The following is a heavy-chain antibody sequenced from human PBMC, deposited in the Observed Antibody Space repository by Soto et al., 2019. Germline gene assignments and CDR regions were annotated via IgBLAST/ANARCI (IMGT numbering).Heavy chain of an antibody. Sequence: EVQLLEAGGGLVQPGGSLRLSCAASGFTFSSYAMSWVRQAPGKGLEWVSAISGSGGSTYYAESVKGRCTISRDNSKNTQYLQMNSLRDEDTAVYYCAKDRYCSGGSFYSRIYYYYYGMDVWGQGTTVTVSS. CDR3: AKDRYCSGGSFYSRIYYYYYGMDV. CDR2: ISGSGGST. J-gene: IGHJ6*02. D-gene: IGHD2-15*01. CDR1: GFTFSSYA. V-gene: IGHV3-23*01.